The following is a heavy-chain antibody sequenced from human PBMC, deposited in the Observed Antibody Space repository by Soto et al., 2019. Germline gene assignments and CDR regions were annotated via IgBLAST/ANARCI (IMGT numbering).Heavy chain of an antibody. CDR1: GFTFSNYA. Sequence: PGGSLRLSCAAPGFTFSNYAMSWVRQAPGKGLEWVSGITSGAGSTYYADSVKGRFTISRDNSKSTLYLQMNSLRADDTALYYCAVDTSMVPPYYYGMDVWGQGTTVTVSS. J-gene: IGHJ6*02. CDR2: ITSGAGST. V-gene: IGHV3-23*01. D-gene: IGHD5-18*01. CDR3: AVDTSMVPPYYYGMDV.